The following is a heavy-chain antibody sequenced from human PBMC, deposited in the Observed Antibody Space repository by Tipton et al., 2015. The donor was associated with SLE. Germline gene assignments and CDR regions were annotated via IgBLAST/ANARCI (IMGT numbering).Heavy chain of an antibody. CDR3: ARVGEFGGAGWFDP. Sequence: TLSLTCTVSGYSISSGYYWGWIRQPPGKGLEWIGSIYHSGSTYYNPSLKSRVTISVDTSKNQFSLKLSSVTAADTAVYYCARVGEFGGAGWFDPWGQGTLVTVSS. CDR2: IYHSGST. J-gene: IGHJ5*02. D-gene: IGHD3-10*01. V-gene: IGHV4-38-2*02. CDR1: GYSISSGYY.